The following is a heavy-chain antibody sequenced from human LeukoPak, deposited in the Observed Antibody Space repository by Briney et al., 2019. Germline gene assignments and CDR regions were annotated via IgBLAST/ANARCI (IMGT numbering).Heavy chain of an antibody. J-gene: IGHJ4*02. V-gene: IGHV3-21*01. CDR2: ISSSSSYI. Sequence: GGSLRLSCAASGFTFSSYSMNWVRQAPGKGLEWVSSISSSSSYIYYEDSVKGRFTISRDNAKNSLYLQMNRLRAEDTAVYYCARGPSKPKEYYFDYWGQGTLVTVSS. D-gene: IGHD1-14*01. CDR3: ARGPSKPKEYYFDY. CDR1: GFTFSSYS.